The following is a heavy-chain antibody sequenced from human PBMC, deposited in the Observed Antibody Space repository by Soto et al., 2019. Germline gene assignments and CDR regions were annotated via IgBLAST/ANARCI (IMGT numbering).Heavy chain of an antibody. Sequence: ASVKVSCKASGYTFTSYGISWVRQAPGQGLEWMGWISAYNGNTNYAQKLQGRVTMTTDTSTSTAYMELRSLRSDDTAVYYCARGYYDFWSGYPGLVAYWGQGTLVTVSS. D-gene: IGHD3-3*01. CDR3: ARGYYDFWSGYPGLVAY. J-gene: IGHJ4*02. CDR2: ISAYNGNT. CDR1: GYTFTSYG. V-gene: IGHV1-18*01.